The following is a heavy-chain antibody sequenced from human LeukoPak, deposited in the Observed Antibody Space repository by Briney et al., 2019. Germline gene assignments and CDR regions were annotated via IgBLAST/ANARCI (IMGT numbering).Heavy chain of an antibody. Sequence: GGSLRLSCAASGLTVSSDYMSWVRRAPGKGREWVSVIYSGGGTYYADSVRGRFTISRDNSKNTLYLQLNSLRAEDTAVYYCARYPYSTSSWSDPWGQGTLVTVSS. CDR2: IYSGGGT. J-gene: IGHJ5*02. CDR1: GLTVSSDY. V-gene: IGHV3-66*01. D-gene: IGHD6-6*01. CDR3: ARYPYSTSSWSDP.